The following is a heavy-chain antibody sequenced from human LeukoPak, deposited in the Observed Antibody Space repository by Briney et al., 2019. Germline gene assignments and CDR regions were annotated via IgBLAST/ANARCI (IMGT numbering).Heavy chain of an antibody. CDR1: GGSFSGYY. D-gene: IGHD6-13*01. Sequence: SETLSLTCAVYGGSFSGYYWSWIRQPPGKGMEWIGEINHSGSTNYNPSLKSRVTISGDTSKNQFSLKLRSVTAADTAVYYCAKDRVGQQLVGRKNNYHYMDVWAKGTTVTISS. V-gene: IGHV4-34*01. CDR3: AKDRVGQQLVGRKNNYHYMDV. J-gene: IGHJ6*03. CDR2: INHSGST.